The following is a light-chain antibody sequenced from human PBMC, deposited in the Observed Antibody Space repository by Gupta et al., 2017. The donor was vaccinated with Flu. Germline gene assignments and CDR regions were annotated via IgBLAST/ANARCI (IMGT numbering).Light chain of an antibody. CDR2: GAS. J-gene: IGKJ3*01. CDR1: QSVSSN. CDR3: QQDTNWPLT. V-gene: IGKV3-15*01. Sequence: EIVMTQSPATLSVSLGEGATLPCRASQSVSSNLAWYQQKPGQAPRLLIYGASARATGIPARFSGSGSGTEFTLTISSLQSADFAVYYCQQDTNWPLTFGRGTKVDIK.